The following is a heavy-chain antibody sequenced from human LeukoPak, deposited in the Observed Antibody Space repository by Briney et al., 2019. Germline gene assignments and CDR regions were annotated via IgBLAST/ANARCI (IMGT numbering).Heavy chain of an antibody. D-gene: IGHD3-3*01. V-gene: IGHV3-21*01. CDR2: MSSGGTYI. CDR3: ARDRPTGASRVFVVQ. CDR1: GFTFSSFA. Sequence: PGGSLRLSCAASGFTFSSFAMTWVRQAPGKGLERVSSMSSGGTYIYYPDSVRGRFTISRHNAKNSLFLLMHNLRAEDTAVYYCARDRPTGASRVFVVQWGQGTLVTVSS. J-gene: IGHJ4*02.